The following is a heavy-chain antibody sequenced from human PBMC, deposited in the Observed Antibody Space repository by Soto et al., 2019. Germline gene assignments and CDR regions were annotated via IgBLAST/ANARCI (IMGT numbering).Heavy chain of an antibody. CDR1: GGSISSSSYY. CDR2: IYYSGST. Sequence: QLQLQESGPGLVKPSETLSLTCTVSGGSISSSSYYWGWIRQPPGQGLEGIGSIYYSGSTYYNPSLNSRVTISVDTSKNPFSLELSSVTAADTAVYYCARTLYCSGGSCYGLWGQGTLVTVSS. J-gene: IGHJ4*02. D-gene: IGHD2-15*01. V-gene: IGHV4-39*01. CDR3: ARTLYCSGGSCYGL.